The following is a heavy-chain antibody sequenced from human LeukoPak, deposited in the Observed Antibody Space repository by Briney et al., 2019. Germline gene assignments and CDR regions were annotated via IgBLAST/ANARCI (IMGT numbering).Heavy chain of an antibody. CDR2: IYYSGST. CDR3: ARRPYSSSWYSQDYYYYYMDV. J-gene: IGHJ6*03. Sequence: PSETLSLTCTVSGGSISSYYWSWIRQPPGKGLEWIGYIYYSGSTNYNPSLKSRVTISVDTSKNQFSLKLSSVTAADTAVYYCARRPYSSSWYSQDYYYYYMDVWGKGTTVTVSS. V-gene: IGHV4-59*12. D-gene: IGHD6-13*01. CDR1: GGSISSYY.